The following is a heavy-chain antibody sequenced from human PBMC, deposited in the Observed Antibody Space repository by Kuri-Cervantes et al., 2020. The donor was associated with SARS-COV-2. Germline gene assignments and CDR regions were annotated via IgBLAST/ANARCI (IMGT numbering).Heavy chain of an antibody. CDR3: TTDYRAMVPQQPYPFDY. Sequence: ETLSLTCTASGFTFGDYAMSWVRQAPGKGLEWVGRIKSKTDGGTTDYAAPVKGRFTISRDDSKNTLYLQMNSLKTEDTAVYYCTTDYRAMVPQQPYPFDYWGQGTLVTVSS. D-gene: IGHD3-10*01. V-gene: IGHV3-15*01. CDR1: GFTFGDYA. CDR2: IKSKTDGGTT. J-gene: IGHJ4*02.